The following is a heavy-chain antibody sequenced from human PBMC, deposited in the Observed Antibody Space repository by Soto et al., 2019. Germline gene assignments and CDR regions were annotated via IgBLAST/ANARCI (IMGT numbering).Heavy chain of an antibody. D-gene: IGHD3-22*01. CDR1: GGSISSGDYY. V-gene: IGHV4-30-4*01. J-gene: IGHJ4*02. CDR3: ARATYYSDTGGSPPLDY. CDR2: IYYSGST. Sequence: QVPLQESGPGLVKPSQTLSLTCTVSGGSISSGDYYWSWIRQPPGRGLEWIGYIYYSGSTYYNPSLKSRVTISVDTSNNQFSLNLSSVTAADTAVYYCARATYYSDTGGSPPLDYWGQGTLVTVSS.